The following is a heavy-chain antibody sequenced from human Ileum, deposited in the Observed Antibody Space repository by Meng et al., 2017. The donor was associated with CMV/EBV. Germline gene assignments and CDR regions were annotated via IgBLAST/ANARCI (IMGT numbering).Heavy chain of an antibody. Sequence: GGSLRLSCAASGFTFSTSELHWVRQAPGKGLEWVSYIRGAGQTINYADTVKGRFTISKDNAKNSLYLQMNSLRSEDTAVYYCTRGPGYSRSTIYYSYTMDVWGRGTTVTVSS. V-gene: IGHV3-48*03. CDR2: IRGAGQTI. D-gene: IGHD1-26*01. J-gene: IGHJ6*02. CDR1: GFTFSTSE. CDR3: TRGPGYSRSTIYYSYTMDV.